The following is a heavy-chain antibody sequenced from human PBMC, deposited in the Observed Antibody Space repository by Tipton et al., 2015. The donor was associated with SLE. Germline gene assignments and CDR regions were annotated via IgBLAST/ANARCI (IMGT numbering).Heavy chain of an antibody. CDR2: IWYDGSNK. J-gene: IGHJ4*02. V-gene: IGHV3-33*01. CDR1: GFTFSTSA. D-gene: IGHD3-16*01. Sequence: QVQLVQSGGGVVQSGTSLRLSCAASGFTFSTSAMHWVRPAPGKGLGWVAVIWYDGSNKFYADSVKGRFTISRDNSKNTVSLQMNSLRVEETAVYFCARGRGGEFLDYWGQGTLVTVSS. CDR3: ARGRGGEFLDY.